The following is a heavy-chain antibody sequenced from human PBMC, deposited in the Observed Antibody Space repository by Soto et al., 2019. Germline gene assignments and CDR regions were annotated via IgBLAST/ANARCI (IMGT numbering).Heavy chain of an antibody. CDR1: GGSFSGYY. Sequence: SETLSLTCAVYGGSFSGYYWSWIRQPPGKGLEWIGEINHSGSTNYNPSLKSRVTISVDTSKNRFSLKLSSVTAADTAVYYCARFNIQWLVHDYWGQGTLVTVSS. D-gene: IGHD6-19*01. J-gene: IGHJ4*02. CDR2: INHSGST. V-gene: IGHV4-34*01. CDR3: ARFNIQWLVHDY.